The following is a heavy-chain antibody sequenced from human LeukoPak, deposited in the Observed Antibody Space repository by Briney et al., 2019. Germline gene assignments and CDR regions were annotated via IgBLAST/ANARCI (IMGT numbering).Heavy chain of an antibody. CDR2: LRGDTGDT. CDR3: ARVRDNACDY. CDR1: GYMVSDYY. V-gene: IGHV1-2*02. Sequence: GASVKVSCKTSGYMVSDYYMHWVRQAPGQGLEWMGWLRGDTGDTDSPQKFKGGVTMTRDTATNTAYMQLSRLTYDDTAIYFCARVRDNACDYWGQGTLVTVSS. J-gene: IGHJ4*02. D-gene: IGHD1-1*01.